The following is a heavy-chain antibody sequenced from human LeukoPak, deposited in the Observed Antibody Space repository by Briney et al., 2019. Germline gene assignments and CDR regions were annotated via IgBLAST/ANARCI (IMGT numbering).Heavy chain of an antibody. D-gene: IGHD3-22*01. CDR2: IYYSGST. CDR3: ARGGGYYDSSGYLDAFDI. J-gene: IGHJ3*02. Sequence: SQTLSLTCTVSGGSISSGGYYWSWIRQHPGKGLEWIGYIYYSGSTYYNPSLKSRVTISVDTSKNQFSLKLSSVTAADTAVYYCARGGGYYDSSGYLDAFDIWGQGTVVTVSS. V-gene: IGHV4-31*03. CDR1: GGSISSGGYY.